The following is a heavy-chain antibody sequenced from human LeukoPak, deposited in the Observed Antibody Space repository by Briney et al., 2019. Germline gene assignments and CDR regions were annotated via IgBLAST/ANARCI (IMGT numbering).Heavy chain of an antibody. J-gene: IGHJ4*02. CDR3: ARAFNGYYFDF. CDR1: GYTFIGHY. CDR2: INPSSGGA. V-gene: IGHV1-2*02. Sequence: ASVKVSCKASGYTFIGHYIHWVRQAPGQGLEWMGWINPSSGGANYAQNFQDRVTMTRDTSISTAYMELSRLRSDDTAVYYCARAFNGYYFDFWGQGTPVTVSS.